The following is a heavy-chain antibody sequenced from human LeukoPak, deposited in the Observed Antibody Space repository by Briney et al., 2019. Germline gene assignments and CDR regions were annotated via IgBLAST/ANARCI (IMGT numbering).Heavy chain of an antibody. CDR3: ARDLGYSQFDS. CDR2: ISYDGSNK. V-gene: IGHV3-30*03. Sequence: GRSLRLSCAASGFTFSSYGMHWVRQAPGKGLEWVAVISYDGSNKYYADSVKGRFTISRDSAKNSLYLQMNTLRADDTAVYYCARDLGYSQFDSWGQGTLVTVSS. CDR1: GFTFSSYG. J-gene: IGHJ5*01. D-gene: IGHD5-18*01.